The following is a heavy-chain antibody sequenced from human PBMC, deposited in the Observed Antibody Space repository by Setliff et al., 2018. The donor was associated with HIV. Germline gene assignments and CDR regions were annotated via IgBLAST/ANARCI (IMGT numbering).Heavy chain of an antibody. CDR1: GFTFSSYE. V-gene: IGHV3-48*03. CDR2: ISSSGSTI. Sequence: PGESLKISCAASGFTFSSYEMNWVRQAPGKGLEWVSYISSSGSTIYYADSVKGRFTISRDNAKNSLYLQMNSLRAEDTAVYYCARGGTEMATIVWGQYGMDVWGQGTTVTVSS. CDR3: ARGGTEMATIVWGQYGMDV. J-gene: IGHJ6*02. D-gene: IGHD5-12*01.